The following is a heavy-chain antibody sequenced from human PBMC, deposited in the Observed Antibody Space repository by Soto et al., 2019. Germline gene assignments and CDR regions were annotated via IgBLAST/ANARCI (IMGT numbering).Heavy chain of an antibody. CDR1: GGTFSSYA. V-gene: IGHV1-69*01. J-gene: IGHJ4*02. CDR2: IIPNFGTA. D-gene: IGHD2-15*01. Sequence: QVQLVQSGAEVKKPGSSVKVSCKASGGTFSSYAISWVRQAPGQGLEWMGGIIPNFGTANYAQKFQGRVTITADESTSTAYMELSSLRSEDTAVYYCAREGFGRYCSGGSCSYFDYWGQGTLVTVSS. CDR3: AREGFGRYCSGGSCSYFDY.